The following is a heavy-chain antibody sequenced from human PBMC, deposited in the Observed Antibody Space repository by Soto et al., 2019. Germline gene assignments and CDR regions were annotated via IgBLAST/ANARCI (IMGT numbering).Heavy chain of an antibody. CDR2: ISSSSSYI. V-gene: IGHV3-21*01. CDR1: GFTFSSYS. CDR3: ARPYSSGWYDPYFDY. D-gene: IGHD6-19*01. Sequence: PVGSLRLSCAASGFTFSSYSMNWVRQAPGKGLEWVSSISSSSSYIYYADSVKGRFTISRDNAKNSLYLQMNSLRAEDTAVYYCARPYSSGWYDPYFDYWGQGTLVTVSS. J-gene: IGHJ4*02.